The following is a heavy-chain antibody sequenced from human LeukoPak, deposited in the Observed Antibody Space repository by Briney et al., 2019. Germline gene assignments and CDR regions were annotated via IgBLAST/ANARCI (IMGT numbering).Heavy chain of an antibody. CDR2: IKQDGSEK. D-gene: IGHD1-26*01. CDR1: GFTFSSYW. Sequence: PGGSLRLSCAASGFTFSSYWMSWVRQAPGKGLEWVANIKQDGSEKYYVDSVKGRFTISRDNAKNSLYLQMNSLRAEDTAVYYCARDRNDPWEVPSRYYGMDVWGQGTTVTVSS. J-gene: IGHJ6*02. V-gene: IGHV3-7*03. CDR3: ARDRNDPWEVPSRYYGMDV.